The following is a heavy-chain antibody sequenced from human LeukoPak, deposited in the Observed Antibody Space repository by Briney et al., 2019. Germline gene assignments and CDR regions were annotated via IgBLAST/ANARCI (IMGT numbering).Heavy chain of an antibody. Sequence: PGGSLRLSCTASGFTFSNAWMSWVRQAPGKGLEWVGRIKSKTDGGTTDYAAPVKGRFTISRDDSKNTLYLQMNSLKTEDTAVYYRTTIYDFWSGYYQHDYWGQGTLVTVSS. D-gene: IGHD3-3*01. CDR1: GFTFSNAW. J-gene: IGHJ4*02. V-gene: IGHV3-15*01. CDR2: IKSKTDGGTT. CDR3: TTIYDFWSGYYQHDY.